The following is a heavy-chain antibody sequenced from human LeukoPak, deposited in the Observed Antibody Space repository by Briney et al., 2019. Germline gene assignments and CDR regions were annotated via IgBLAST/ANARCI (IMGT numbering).Heavy chain of an antibody. V-gene: IGHV3-21*01. CDR2: ISSDSFHI. D-gene: IGHD6-19*01. J-gene: IGHJ4*02. CDR1: GFAFSSYS. Sequence: GGSLRLSCAASGFAFSSYSMDWVRQAPGKGLEWVSSISSDSFHIYYADSVRGRFTIFRDNAKNSLYLQMNSLRAEDTAAYSCARDLSSGAGYWGQGTLVTVSS. CDR3: ARDLSSGAGY.